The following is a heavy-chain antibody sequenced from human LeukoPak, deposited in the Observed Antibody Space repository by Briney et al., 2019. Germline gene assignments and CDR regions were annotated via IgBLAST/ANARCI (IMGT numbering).Heavy chain of an antibody. CDR2: INHSGST. CDR3: ARGAGMSPASSPYFLFIGL. D-gene: IGHD2-2*01. V-gene: IGHV4-34*01. Sequence: SETLSLTCAVYGGSFSGYYWSWIRQPPGKGLEWIGEINHSGSTNYNPSLKSRVTISVDTSKNQFSLKLSSVTAADPAVYYCARGAGMSPASSPYFLFIGLWGKGNNVNV. CDR1: GGSFSGYY. J-gene: IGHJ6*03.